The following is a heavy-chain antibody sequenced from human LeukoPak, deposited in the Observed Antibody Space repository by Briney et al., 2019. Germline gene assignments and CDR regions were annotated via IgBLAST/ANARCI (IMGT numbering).Heavy chain of an antibody. D-gene: IGHD2-21*01. Sequence: GGSLRLSCSATGFIFSSDWMKWVRQAPGKGLEWVATIKQDGSAKHYGDSVKGRFTISRDNAKNTLYLEMNTLRAEDTAVYYCATGEGHWGQGTLVTVSS. CDR1: GFIFSSDW. CDR2: IKQDGSAK. CDR3: ATGEGH. V-gene: IGHV3-7*01. J-gene: IGHJ4*02.